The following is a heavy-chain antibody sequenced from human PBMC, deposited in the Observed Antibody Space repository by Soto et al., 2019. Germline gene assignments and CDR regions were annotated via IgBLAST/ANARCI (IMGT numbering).Heavy chain of an antibody. V-gene: IGHV4-34*01. CDR3: ARDKITGPFDY. CDR1: GGSFSGYY. Sequence: PSETLSLTCAVYGGSFSGYYWTWIRQPPGTGLEWIGEINHSGSTNYNPSLKSRVTISVDRSKNQFSLKLTSVTAADTAVYYCARDKITGPFDYWGQGTLVTVS. D-gene: IGHD2-8*02. CDR2: INHSGST. J-gene: IGHJ4*02.